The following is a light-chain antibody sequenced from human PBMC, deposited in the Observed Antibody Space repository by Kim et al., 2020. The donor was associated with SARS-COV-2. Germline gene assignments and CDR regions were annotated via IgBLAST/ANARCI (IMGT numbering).Light chain of an antibody. V-gene: IGLV1-36*01. J-gene: IGLJ2*01. CDR2: YDD. Sequence: QRVTISCSGRTSNTGKNAVSWYQQLPGKAPKLLVYYDDLLPSGVSDRFSGSKSGTSASLAISDLQSEDEADYYCAAWDDSLNGVVFGGGTQLTVL. CDR1: TSNTGKNA. CDR3: AAWDDSLNGVV.